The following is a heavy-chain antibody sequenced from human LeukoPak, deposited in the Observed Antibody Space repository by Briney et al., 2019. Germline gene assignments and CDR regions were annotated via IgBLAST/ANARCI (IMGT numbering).Heavy chain of an antibody. CDR1: CGSISSSSYY. Sequence: SETLSLTCTVSCGSISSSSYYWGWIRQPPGKGLEWIGSIYYSGSTYYNPSLKSRVTISVDTSKNQFSLKLSSVTAADTAVYYCARVGYGGNDAFDIWGQGTMVTVSS. D-gene: IGHD4-23*01. J-gene: IGHJ3*02. CDR3: ARVGYGGNDAFDI. CDR2: IYYSGST. V-gene: IGHV4-39*07.